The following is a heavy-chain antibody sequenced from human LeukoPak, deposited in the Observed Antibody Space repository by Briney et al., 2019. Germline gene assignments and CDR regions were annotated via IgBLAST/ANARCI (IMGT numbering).Heavy chain of an antibody. CDR3: EKRDQSVWGKGYYYRDV. Sequence: PGRSLRLSCAASGFTFSSFAMHWVRQAPGKGLEWVAFIGYDGSNKYYADSMKGRFTISRDNSKNTLYLQMNSLRPEDTAVYHCEKRDQSVWGKGYYYRDVGGKGTTLTVP. J-gene: IGHJ6*03. D-gene: IGHD3-16*01. CDR1: GFTFSSFA. CDR2: IGYDGSNK. V-gene: IGHV3-30*02.